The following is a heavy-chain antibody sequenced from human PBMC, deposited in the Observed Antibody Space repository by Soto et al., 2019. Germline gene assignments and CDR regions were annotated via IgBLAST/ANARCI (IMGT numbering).Heavy chain of an antibody. D-gene: IGHD2-21*02. J-gene: IGHJ5*02. CDR1: GYSFTSYW. Sequence: PGESLKISCQAAGYSFTSYWIGWVRQMPGKGLEWMGIIYPGDSDTRYSPSFQGQVTISADRSVSTAYLQWRSLKASDTAMYFCARGGDDSTKTNWFDPWGQGTLVTVSS. CDR2: IYPGDSDT. CDR3: ARGGDDSTKTNWFDP. V-gene: IGHV5-51*01.